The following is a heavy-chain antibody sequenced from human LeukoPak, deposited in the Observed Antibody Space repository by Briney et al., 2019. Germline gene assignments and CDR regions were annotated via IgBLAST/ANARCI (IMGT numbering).Heavy chain of an antibody. CDR1: GFTVSSNY. D-gene: IGHD6-19*01. CDR2: IYSGGST. J-gene: IGHJ4*02. CDR3: ASETPYSSGCLDY. V-gene: IGHV3-66*01. Sequence: GRSLRLSCAASGFTVSSNYMSWVRQAPGKGLEWVSVIYSGGSTYYADSVKGRFTISRDNSKNTLYLQMNSLRAEDTAVYYCASETPYSSGCLDYWGQGTLVTVSS.